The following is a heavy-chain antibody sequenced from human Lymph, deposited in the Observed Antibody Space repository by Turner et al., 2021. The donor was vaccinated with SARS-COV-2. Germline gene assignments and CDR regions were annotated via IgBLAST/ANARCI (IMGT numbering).Heavy chain of an antibody. J-gene: IGHJ5*02. CDR2: IDYRGST. D-gene: IGHD2-21*02. CDR1: GGSMNSNY. Sequence: QVQLQESGPRLVKPLETLSLTCTVSGGSMNSNYWSWIRQPPGKRLEWIGYIDYRGSTKYNTSLKSRVTISVDTSKNQFSLKLTSVTAADTAIYYCARETVNNWVDPWGQGILVTVSS. CDR3: ARETVNNWVDP. V-gene: IGHV4-59*01.